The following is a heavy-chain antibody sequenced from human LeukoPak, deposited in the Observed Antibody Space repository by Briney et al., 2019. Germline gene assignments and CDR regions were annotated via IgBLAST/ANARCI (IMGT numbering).Heavy chain of an antibody. D-gene: IGHD6-13*01. CDR2: ISGSGGNT. Sequence: GGSLTLSCAASGFTFSTYSMSWVPQAPGKGREWVSGISGSGGNTYYADSVRGRFTISRDNSKNTLYLQMNSLRAEDTASFYCAKYPASGGYFDYWGQGTPVTVSS. V-gene: IGHV3-23*01. CDR1: GFTFSTYS. J-gene: IGHJ4*02. CDR3: AKYPASGGYFDY.